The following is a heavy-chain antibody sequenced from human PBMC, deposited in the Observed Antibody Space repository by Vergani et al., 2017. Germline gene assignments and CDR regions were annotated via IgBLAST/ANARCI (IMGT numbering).Heavy chain of an antibody. J-gene: IGHJ4*02. V-gene: IGHV4-34*01. Sequence: QVQLQQWGAGLLKPSETLYLTCAVYGGSFSGYYWSWIRQPPGKGLEWIGEINHSGSTNYNPSLKSRVTISVDTSKNQFSLKLSSVTAADTAVYYCARVWGXRANQLLWLRYFDYWGQGTLVTVSS. D-gene: IGHD2-2*01. CDR2: INHSGST. CDR3: ARVWGXRANQLLWLRYFDY. CDR1: GGSFSGYY.